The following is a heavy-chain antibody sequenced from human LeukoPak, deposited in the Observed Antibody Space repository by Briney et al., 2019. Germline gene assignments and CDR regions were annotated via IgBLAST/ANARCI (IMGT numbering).Heavy chain of an antibody. J-gene: IGHJ4*02. CDR2: IYSGGST. Sequence: GGSPRLSCAASGFTVSSNYMSWVRRAPGKGLEWVSVIYSGGSTYYADSVKGRFTISRDNSKNTLYLQMNSLRAEDTAVYYCARDGVYYDSSGWFDYWGQGTLVTVSS. V-gene: IGHV3-66*01. D-gene: IGHD3-22*01. CDR3: ARDGVYYDSSGWFDY. CDR1: GFTVSSNY.